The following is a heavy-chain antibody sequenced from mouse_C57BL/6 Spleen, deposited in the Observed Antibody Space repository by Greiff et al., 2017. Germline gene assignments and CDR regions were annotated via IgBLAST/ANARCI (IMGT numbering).Heavy chain of an antibody. V-gene: IGHV1-42*01. D-gene: IGHD1-1*01. CDR1: GYSFTGYY. Sequence: EVQLVESGPELVKPGASVKISCKASGYSFTGYYMNWVKQSPEKSLEWIGEINPSTGGTTYNQKFKAKATLTVDKSSSTAYMQLKSLTSEDSAVYYCARLGSSWDYWGQGTTLTVSS. CDR2: INPSTGGT. J-gene: IGHJ2*01. CDR3: ARLGSSWDY.